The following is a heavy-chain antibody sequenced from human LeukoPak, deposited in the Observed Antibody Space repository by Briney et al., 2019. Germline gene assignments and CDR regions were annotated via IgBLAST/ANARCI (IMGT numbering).Heavy chain of an antibody. Sequence: SETLSLTCTVSGGSISSSSYYWGWIRQPPGKGLEWIGSIYYSGSTYYNPSLKSRVTISVDTSKNQFSLKLSSVTAADTAVYYCARGLNLWFGEFLYFDYWGQGTLVTVSS. D-gene: IGHD3-10*01. V-gene: IGHV4-39*07. J-gene: IGHJ4*02. CDR1: GGSISSSSYY. CDR3: ARGLNLWFGEFLYFDY. CDR2: IYYSGST.